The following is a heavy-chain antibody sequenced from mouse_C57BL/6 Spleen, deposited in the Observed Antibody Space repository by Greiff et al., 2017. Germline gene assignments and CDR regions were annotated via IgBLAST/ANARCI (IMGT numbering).Heavy chain of an antibody. J-gene: IGHJ1*03. CDR3: ARRGGPGYFDV. CDR2: IDPSDSYT. CDR1: GYTFTSYW. V-gene: IGHV1-69*01. Sequence: QVQLQQPGAELVMPGASVKLSCKASGYTFTSYWMHWVKQRPGQGLEWIGEIDPSDSYTNYNQKFKGKSTLTVDKSSSTAYMQLSSLTSADSAVYYCARRGGPGYFDVWGTGTTVTVSS.